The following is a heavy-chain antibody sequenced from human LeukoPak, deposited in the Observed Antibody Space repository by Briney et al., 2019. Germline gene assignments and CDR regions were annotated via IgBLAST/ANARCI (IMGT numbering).Heavy chain of an antibody. CDR2: IYYSGST. Sequence: SETLSLTCTVSGCSISSSSYYWGWIRQPPGKGLEWIGSIYYSGSTYYNPSINSRVTISVDTSKNQFSLKLSSVTAADTAVYYCARHYSSSWYTISQYFQHWGQGTLVTVSS. CDR1: GCSISSSSYY. D-gene: IGHD6-13*01. J-gene: IGHJ1*01. CDR3: ARHYSSSWYTISQYFQH. V-gene: IGHV4-39*01.